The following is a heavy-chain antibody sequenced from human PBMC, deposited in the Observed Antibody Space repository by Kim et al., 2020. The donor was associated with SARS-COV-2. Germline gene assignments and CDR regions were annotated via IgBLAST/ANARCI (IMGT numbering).Heavy chain of an antibody. CDR2: IWYDGSNK. J-gene: IGHJ6*02. CDR1: GFTFSSYG. D-gene: IGHD3-10*01. V-gene: IGHV3-33*01. CDR3: ARDLDYYGSGSYYNGNHYYYGMDV. Sequence: GGSLRLSCAASGFTFSSYGMHWVRQAPGKGLEWVAVIWYDGSNKYYADSVKGRFTISRDNSKNTLYLQMNSLRAEDTAVYYCARDLDYYGSGSYYNGNHYYYGMDVWGQGTTVTVSS.